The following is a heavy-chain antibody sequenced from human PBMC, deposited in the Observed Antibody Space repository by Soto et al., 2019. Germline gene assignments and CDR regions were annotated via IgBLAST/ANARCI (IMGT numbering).Heavy chain of an antibody. J-gene: IGHJ6*02. CDR1: GFTFSSYA. V-gene: IGHV3-30-3*01. CDR2: ISYDGSNK. CDR3: ARSYGSGSSWGMDV. D-gene: IGHD3-10*01. Sequence: QVQLEESGGGVVQPGRSLRLSCAASGFTFSSYAMHWVRQAPGKGLEWVAVISYDGSNKYYADSVKGRFTISRDNSKNTLYLQMNSLRAEDTAVYYCARSYGSGSSWGMDVWGQGTTVTVSS.